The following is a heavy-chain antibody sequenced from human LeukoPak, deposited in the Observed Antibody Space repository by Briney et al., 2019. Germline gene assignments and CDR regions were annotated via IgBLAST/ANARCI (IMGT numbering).Heavy chain of an antibody. J-gene: IGHJ4*02. CDR1: GLPLRSFQ. CDR3: ARGGGFHF. Sequence: PGGPLRLSCAASGLPLRSFQMQCVRQATGKGLPWVTGIAPAADPYYPGYAKCQFTLSRENATNSLSLQMHSLRAGNTAVYYSARGGGFHFWGEGTLVTVSS. V-gene: IGHV3-13*04. CDR2: IAPAADP. D-gene: IGHD2-15*01.